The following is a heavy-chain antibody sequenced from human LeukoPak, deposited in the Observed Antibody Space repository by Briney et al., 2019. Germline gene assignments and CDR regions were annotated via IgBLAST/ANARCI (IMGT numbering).Heavy chain of an antibody. V-gene: IGHV4-38-2*02. CDR3: ARDGYGGNAIDY. CDR1: GYSISSGYY. Sequence: PSETLSLTCTVSGYSISSGYYWGWIRQPPGKGLEWIGSIYHSGSTYYNPSLKSRVTISVDTSKNQFSLKLSFVTAADTAVYYCARDGYGGNAIDYWGQGTLVTVSS. CDR2: IYHSGST. J-gene: IGHJ4*02. D-gene: IGHD4-23*01.